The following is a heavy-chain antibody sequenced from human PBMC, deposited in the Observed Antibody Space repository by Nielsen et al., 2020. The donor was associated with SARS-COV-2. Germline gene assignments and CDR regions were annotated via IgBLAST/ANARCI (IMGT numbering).Heavy chain of an antibody. CDR1: GFTFVPYS. V-gene: IGHV3-48*01. CDR3: ARSALSYDILTSYRPGGLDV. J-gene: IGHJ6*02. CDR2: ISSSSTTI. Sequence: GESLKISCAASGFTFVPYSFNWVRQAPGKGLEWLSYISSSSTTILYADSVKGRFTISRDNDKKSLYLQMNSLRAEDTAVYYCARSALSYDILTSYRPGGLDVWGQGTTVTVSS. D-gene: IGHD3-9*01.